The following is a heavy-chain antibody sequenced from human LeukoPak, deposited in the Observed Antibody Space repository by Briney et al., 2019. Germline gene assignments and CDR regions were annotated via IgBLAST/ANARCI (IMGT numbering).Heavy chain of an antibody. CDR3: ARVLTAAGLDF. V-gene: IGHV4-39*07. J-gene: IGHJ4*02. D-gene: IGHD6-25*01. Sequence: SETLSLTWTGPGGSISDSRTWGWGRQPPGKGLEWIANIHDDGRTASNPSLKSRVTISLDTSRNQFSLKVNSVTAADTAFYYCARVLTAAGLDFWGPGTLVTVSS. CDR1: GGSISDSRT. CDR2: IHDDGRT.